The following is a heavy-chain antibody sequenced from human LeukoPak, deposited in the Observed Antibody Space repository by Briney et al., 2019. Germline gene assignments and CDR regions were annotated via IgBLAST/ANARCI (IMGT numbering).Heavy chain of an antibody. V-gene: IGHV3-30*04. CDR1: GFTFSSYA. J-gene: IGHJ4*02. Sequence: GRSLRLSCAASGFTFSSYAMHWVRQAPGKGLEWVAVISYDGSNKYYADSVKGRFTISRDNSKNTLYLQMNSLRAEDTAVYYCARDQGSWSSYFDYWGQGTLVTVSS. CDR3: ARDQGSWSSYFDY. D-gene: IGHD6-13*01. CDR2: ISYDGSNK.